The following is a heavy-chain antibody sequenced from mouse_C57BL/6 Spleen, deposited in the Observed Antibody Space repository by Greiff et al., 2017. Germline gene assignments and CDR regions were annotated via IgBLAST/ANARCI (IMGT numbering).Heavy chain of an antibody. CDR3: ARGDYYGSFDY. D-gene: IGHD1-1*01. CDR1: GYTFTSYW. Sequence: QVQLQQSGAELVKPGASVKLSCKASGYTFTSYWMHWVKQRPGQGLEWIGMIHPNSGSTNYNEKFKSKATLTVDKSSSTAYMQLSSLTSEDSAVYYCARGDYYGSFDYWGQGTTLTVSS. V-gene: IGHV1-64*01. CDR2: IHPNSGST. J-gene: IGHJ2*01.